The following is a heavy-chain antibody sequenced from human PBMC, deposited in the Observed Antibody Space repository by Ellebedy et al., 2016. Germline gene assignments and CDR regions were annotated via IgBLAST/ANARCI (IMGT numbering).Heavy chain of an antibody. Sequence: ESLKISCGVYDGSFSGVYWTWIRQPPGKGLEWIGEITHRGRTNYNASLKSRVTISGDQFSLQLRSVTAADTAVYYCARDYMKWGQGTLVSVSS. J-gene: IGHJ4*02. CDR3: ARDYMK. CDR2: ITHRGRT. CDR1: DGSFSGVY. V-gene: IGHV4-34*01. D-gene: IGHD3-10*01.